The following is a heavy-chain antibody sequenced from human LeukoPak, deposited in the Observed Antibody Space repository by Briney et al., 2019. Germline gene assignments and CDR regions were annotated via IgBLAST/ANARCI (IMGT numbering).Heavy chain of an antibody. J-gene: IGHJ3*02. Sequence: PSETLSLTCTVSGGSISSGDYYWSWIRQPPGKGLEWIGYIYYSGSTYYNPSLKSRVSISVDTSKNQSSLKLSSVTAADTAMYYCARGANTLTSNAFDIWGQGTMVTVSS. D-gene: IGHD4-17*01. CDR1: GGSISSGDYY. CDR3: ARGANTLTSNAFDI. V-gene: IGHV4-30-4*01. CDR2: IYYSGST.